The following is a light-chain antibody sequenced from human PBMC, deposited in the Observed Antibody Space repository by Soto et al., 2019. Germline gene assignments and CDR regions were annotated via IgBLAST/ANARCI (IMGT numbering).Light chain of an antibody. CDR1: QSIRYY. Sequence: DIQLTQSPPTLSASLGDRVTIPCRASQSIRYYMDWYQQMPGKAPKLLIYGASSLQSGVPSRFSGSGSGTEFTLTISSLQPDDFATYFCQHHNSYSQTFGQGTKVDIK. CDR3: QHHNSYSQT. V-gene: IGKV1-5*01. J-gene: IGKJ1*01. CDR2: GAS.